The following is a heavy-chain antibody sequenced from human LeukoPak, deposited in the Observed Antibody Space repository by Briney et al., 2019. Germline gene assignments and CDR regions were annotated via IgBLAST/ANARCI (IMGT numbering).Heavy chain of an antibody. CDR2: ISGSGGST. V-gene: IGHV3-23*01. D-gene: IGHD3-22*01. J-gene: IGHJ4*02. Sequence: GGSLRLSCAASGFTFSSYAMSWVRQAPEKGLEWVSAISGSGGSTYYADSVKGRFTISRDNSKNTLYLQMNSLRAEDTAVYYCARGSTYYDSSGQVPFDYWGQGTLVTVSS. CDR3: ARGSTYYDSSGQVPFDY. CDR1: GFTFSSYA.